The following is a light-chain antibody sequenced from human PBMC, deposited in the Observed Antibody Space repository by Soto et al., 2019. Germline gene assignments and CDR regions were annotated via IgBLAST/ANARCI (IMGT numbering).Light chain of an antibody. J-gene: IGKJ5*01. CDR3: QKRSNWPQIT. CDR1: QSITNY. Sequence: IVLAHSPATLSFSPGEEATLSGRARQSITNYLAWYQQKPGQAPRLLMYDVSNRATGIPARFSGSGSGKDFTLTIGSIEPEDFAVYYCQKRSNWPQITFGQGTRLEIK. V-gene: IGKV3-11*01. CDR2: DVS.